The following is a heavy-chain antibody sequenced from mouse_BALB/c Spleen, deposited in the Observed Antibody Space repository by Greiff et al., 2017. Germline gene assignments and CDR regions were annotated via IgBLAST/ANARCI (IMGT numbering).Heavy chain of an antibody. CDR2: ISSGGST. D-gene: IGHD5-5*01. V-gene: IGHV5-6-5*01. CDR1: GFTFSSYA. Sequence: EVQLVESGGGLVKPGGSLKLSCAASGFTFSSYAMSWVRQTPEKRLEWVASISSGGSTYYPDSVKGRFTISRDNARNILYLQMSSLRSEDTAMYYCARGRDYRYAMDYWGQGTSVTVSS. CDR3: ARGRDYRYAMDY. J-gene: IGHJ4*01.